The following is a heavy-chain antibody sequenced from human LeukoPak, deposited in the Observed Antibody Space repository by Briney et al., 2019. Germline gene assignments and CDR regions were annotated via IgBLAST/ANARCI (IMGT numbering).Heavy chain of an antibody. CDR2: INPNSGGT. Sequence: GASVKVSCKASGYTFTGYYMHWVRQAPGQGLEWMGWINPNSGGTNYAQKFRGRVTMTRDTSISTAYMELSRLRSDDTAVYYCARGIVGATTVPLTSFDYWGQGTLVTVSS. D-gene: IGHD1-26*01. CDR1: GYTFTGYY. J-gene: IGHJ4*02. CDR3: ARGIVGATTVPLTSFDY. V-gene: IGHV1-2*02.